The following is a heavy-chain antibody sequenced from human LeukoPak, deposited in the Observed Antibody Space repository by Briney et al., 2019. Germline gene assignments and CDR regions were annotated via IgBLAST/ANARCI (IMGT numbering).Heavy chain of an antibody. CDR3: ARGLVVVATSLPHFDY. D-gene: IGHD5-12*01. CDR1: GGSFSGYY. J-gene: IGHJ4*02. Sequence: PSETLSLTCAVYGGSFSGYYWGWIRQPPGKGLGWIGEINHSGSTNYNPSLKSRVTISVDTSKNQFSLKLSSVTAADTAVYYCARGLVVVATSLPHFDYWGQGTLVTVSS. CDR2: INHSGST. V-gene: IGHV4-34*01.